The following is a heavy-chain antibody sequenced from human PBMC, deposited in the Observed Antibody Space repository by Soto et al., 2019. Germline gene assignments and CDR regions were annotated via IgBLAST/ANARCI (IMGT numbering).Heavy chain of an antibody. V-gene: IGHV4-31*03. CDR2: IYYSGST. D-gene: IGHD4-17*01. CDR1: GGSISSGGYY. J-gene: IGHJ4*02. CDR3: ARGEDYGDYLDY. Sequence: SETLSLTCTVSGGSISSGGYYWSWIRQHPGKGLEWIGYIYYSGSTYYNPSLKSRVTISVDTSKNQFSLKLSSVTAADTAVYYCARGEDYGDYLDYWGQGTLVTVSS.